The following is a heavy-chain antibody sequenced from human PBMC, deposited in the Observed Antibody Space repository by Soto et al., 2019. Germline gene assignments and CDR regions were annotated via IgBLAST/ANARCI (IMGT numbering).Heavy chain of an antibody. CDR2: ISSSGSTI. V-gene: IGHV3-11*01. Sequence: GGSLRLSCAASGLTFSDYYMSWIRQAPGKGLEWVSYISSSGSTIYYADSVKGRFTISRDNAKNSLYLQMNSLRAEDTAVYYCARDPPVWAPDYWGQGTLVTVSS. CDR1: GLTFSDYY. D-gene: IGHD1-26*01. J-gene: IGHJ4*02. CDR3: ARDPPVWAPDY.